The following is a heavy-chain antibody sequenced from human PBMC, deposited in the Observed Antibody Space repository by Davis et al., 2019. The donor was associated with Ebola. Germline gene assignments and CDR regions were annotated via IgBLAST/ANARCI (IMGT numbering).Heavy chain of an antibody. J-gene: IGHJ6*02. D-gene: IGHD4-17*01. CDR3: AKAYGDYYYYYGMDV. CDR2: ISGSGGST. CDR1: GFTFSSYA. Sequence: GGSLRLSCAASGFTFSSYAMSWVRQAPEKGLEWVSAISGSGGSTYYADSVKGRFTISRDNSKNTLYLQMNSLRAEDTAVYYCAKAYGDYYYYYGMDVWGQGTTVTVSS. V-gene: IGHV3-23*01.